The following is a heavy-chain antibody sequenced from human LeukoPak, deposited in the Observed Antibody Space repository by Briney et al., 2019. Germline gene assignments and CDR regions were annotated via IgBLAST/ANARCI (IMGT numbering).Heavy chain of an antibody. J-gene: IGHJ6*03. CDR2: ISGSSNMI. CDR1: GFTFSSYW. D-gene: IGHD6-13*01. V-gene: IGHV3-48*04. Sequence: GGSLRLSCAASGFTFSSYWMSWIRQAPGKGLEWVSHISGSSNMIYYGESGRGRFTVSRDNAKNSVYLQMNSLRAEDTGVYYCARDKAAIHNYMDVWGKGTTVTVSS. CDR3: ARDKAAIHNYMDV.